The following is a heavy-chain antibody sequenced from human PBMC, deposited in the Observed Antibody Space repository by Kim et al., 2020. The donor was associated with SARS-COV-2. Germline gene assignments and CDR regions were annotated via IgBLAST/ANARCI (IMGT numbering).Heavy chain of an antibody. Sequence: ASVKVSCKASGYTFTSYDINWVRQATGQGLEWMGWMNPNSGNTGYAQKFQGRVTMTRNTSISIAYMELSSLRSEDTAVYYCARHRSSWYPPYYYGMDVWGQGTTVTVSS. D-gene: IGHD6-13*01. CDR3: ARHRSSWYPPYYYGMDV. CDR1: GYTFTSYD. V-gene: IGHV1-8*01. J-gene: IGHJ6*02. CDR2: MNPNSGNT.